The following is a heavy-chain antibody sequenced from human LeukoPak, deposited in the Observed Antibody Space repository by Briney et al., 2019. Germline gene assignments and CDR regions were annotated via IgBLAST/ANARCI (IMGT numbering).Heavy chain of an antibody. CDR1: GFTFGDYA. CDR2: IRSKAYGGTT. Sequence: GGSLRLSCTAPGFTFGDYAMSWVRQAPEKGLEWVGFIRSKAYGGTTEYAASVKSRFTISRDDSKSIAYLQMNSLKTEDTAVYYCTRESYDILTGYYLQNDYWGQGTLVTVSS. D-gene: IGHD3-9*01. CDR3: TRESYDILTGYYLQNDY. V-gene: IGHV3-49*04. J-gene: IGHJ4*02.